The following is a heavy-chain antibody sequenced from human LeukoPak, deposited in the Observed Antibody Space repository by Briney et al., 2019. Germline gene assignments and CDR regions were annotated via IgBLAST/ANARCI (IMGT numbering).Heavy chain of an antibody. Sequence: ASQTLSLTCTVSGASISSDDYYWSWIRQPPGKGLEWIGYIYYSGSTFHNPSLKSRVTISVDTSKNQFSLTLSSVTAAETAVYFCARVGGGTIDYWGQGTLVTVSS. J-gene: IGHJ4*02. CDR2: IYYSGST. CDR3: ARVGGGTIDY. CDR1: GASISSDDYY. V-gene: IGHV4-30-4*01. D-gene: IGHD4-23*01.